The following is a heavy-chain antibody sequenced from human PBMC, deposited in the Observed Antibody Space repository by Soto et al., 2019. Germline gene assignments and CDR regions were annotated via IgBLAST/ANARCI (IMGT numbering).Heavy chain of an antibody. CDR1: GGTFSSYA. J-gene: IGHJ6*02. Sequence: QVQLVQSGAEVKKPGSSVKVSCKASGGTFSSYAISWVRQAPGQGLEWMGGIIPIFGTVNYAQKVQGRVTITADESTSTAYLELSSLRSEDTAVYYCARHDCISSSCYYYYYYGMDVWGQGTTVTVSS. V-gene: IGHV1-69*12. CDR3: ARHDCISSSCYYYYYYGMDV. CDR2: IIPIFGTV. D-gene: IGHD2-2*01.